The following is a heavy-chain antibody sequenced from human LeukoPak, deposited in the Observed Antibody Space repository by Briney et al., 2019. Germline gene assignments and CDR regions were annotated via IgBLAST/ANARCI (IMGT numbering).Heavy chain of an antibody. Sequence: ASVKVSCKASGYTFTGYYMHWVRQATGQGLEWMGWINPNSGGTNYAQKFQGRVTMTRDTSISTAYMELSRLRSDDTAVYYCASHDSSGYTFDYWGQGTLVTVSS. CDR2: INPNSGGT. V-gene: IGHV1-2*02. D-gene: IGHD3-22*01. J-gene: IGHJ4*02. CDR1: GYTFTGYY. CDR3: ASHDSSGYTFDY.